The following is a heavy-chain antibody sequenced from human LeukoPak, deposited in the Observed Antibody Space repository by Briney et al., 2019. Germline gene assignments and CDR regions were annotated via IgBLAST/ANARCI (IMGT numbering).Heavy chain of an antibody. V-gene: IGHV4-34*01. CDR3: ARHSSFIAAAGTTGFDP. Sequence: PSETLSLTCAVYGGSFSGYYWSWIRQPPGKGLEWIGEINHSGSTNYNPSLKSRVTISVDTSKNQFSLKLSSVTAADTAVYYCARHSSFIAAAGTTGFDPWGQGTLVTVSS. CDR2: INHSGST. CDR1: GGSFSGYY. J-gene: IGHJ5*02. D-gene: IGHD6-13*01.